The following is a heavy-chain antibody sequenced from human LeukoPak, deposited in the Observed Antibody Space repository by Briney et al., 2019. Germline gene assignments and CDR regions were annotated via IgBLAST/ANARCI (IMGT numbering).Heavy chain of an antibody. V-gene: IGHV1-18*01. D-gene: IGHD3-22*01. J-gene: IGHJ5*02. CDR3: ARDHPNRYYDSSDRFDP. CDR1: GYTFTSYG. CDR2: ISAYNGNT. Sequence: ASVKVSCKASGYTFTSYGIGWVRQAPGQGLEWMGWISAYNGNTNYAQKLQGRVTMTTDTSTSTAYMELRSLRSDDTAVYYCARDHPNRYYDSSDRFDPWGQGTLVTVSS.